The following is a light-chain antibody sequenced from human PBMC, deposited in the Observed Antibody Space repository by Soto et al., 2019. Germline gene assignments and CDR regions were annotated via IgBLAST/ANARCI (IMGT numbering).Light chain of an antibody. CDR2: GNN. CDR3: QSYAGSLSCPYV. J-gene: IGLJ1*01. CDR1: SSNIGAGYD. V-gene: IGLV1-40*01. Sequence: QSVLTQPPSASGAPGQRVTISCTGSSSNIGAGYDVHWYQQLPGTATKLLIYGNNIRPSGVPHRFSGSKSGTSASLAITGLQAEDEADYYCQSYAGSLSCPYVLGTGTKVTV.